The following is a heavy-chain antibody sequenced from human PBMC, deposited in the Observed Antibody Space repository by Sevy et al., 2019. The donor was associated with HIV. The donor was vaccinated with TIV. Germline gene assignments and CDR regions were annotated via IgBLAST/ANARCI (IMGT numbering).Heavy chain of an antibody. CDR3: ARGEYYGSGSYYHYYYGIDV. V-gene: IGHV3-21*01. Sequence: GGSLRISCAASGFTFSSYSMNWVRQAPGKGLEWVSSISSSSYIYYADSVKGRFTISRDNAKNSLYLQMNSLRAEDTAVYYCARGEYYGSGSYYHYYYGIDVRGQGTTVTVSS. D-gene: IGHD3-10*01. CDR1: GFTFSSYS. J-gene: IGHJ6*02. CDR2: ISSSSYI.